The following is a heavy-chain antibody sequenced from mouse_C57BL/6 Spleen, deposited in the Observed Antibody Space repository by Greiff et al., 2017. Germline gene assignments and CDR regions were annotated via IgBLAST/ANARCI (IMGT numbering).Heavy chain of an antibody. CDR1: GFTFSDYG. J-gene: IGHJ4*01. V-gene: IGHV5-17*01. Sequence: LVESGGGLVKPGGSLKLSCAASGFTFSDYGMHWVRQAPEKGLEWVAYISSGSSTIYYADTVKGRFTISRDNAKNTLFLKMTSLWSEDTAMYYCAKVGGLRPHYYAMDYWGQGTSVTVSS. CDR3: AKVGGLRPHYYAMDY. D-gene: IGHD2-4*01. CDR2: ISSGSSTI.